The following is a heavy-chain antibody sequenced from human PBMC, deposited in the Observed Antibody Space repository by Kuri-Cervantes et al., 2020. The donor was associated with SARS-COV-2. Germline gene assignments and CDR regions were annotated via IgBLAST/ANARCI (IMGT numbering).Heavy chain of an antibody. CDR2: IYTSGST. CDR3: ARHTVFGAHDAFDI. Sequence: SCTVSGGSISSSSYYWSWIRQPAGKGLEWIGRIYTSGSTNYNPSLKSRVTMSVDTSKNQFSLKLSSVTAADTAVYYCARHTVFGAHDAFDIWGQGTMVTVSS. CDR1: GGSISSSSYY. V-gene: IGHV4-61*02. J-gene: IGHJ3*02. D-gene: IGHD3-3*01.